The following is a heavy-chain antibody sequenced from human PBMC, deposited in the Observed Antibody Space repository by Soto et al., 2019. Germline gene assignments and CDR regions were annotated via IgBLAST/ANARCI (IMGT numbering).Heavy chain of an antibody. CDR1: GDSLSSYF. CDR3: ARCPLGSEYLHYFSMDV. CDR2: IFYSGST. Sequence: QVQLQESGPGLVKPSEPLSLTCTVSGDSLSSYFWSWIRQPPGKGLEWIGDIFYSGSTKYNPSFKSRVTISIDTSKRQFSLKVWSVTAADTAVYYCARCPLGSEYLHYFSMDVWGKGTTVSVSS. J-gene: IGHJ6*03. V-gene: IGHV4-59*01. D-gene: IGHD1-26*01.